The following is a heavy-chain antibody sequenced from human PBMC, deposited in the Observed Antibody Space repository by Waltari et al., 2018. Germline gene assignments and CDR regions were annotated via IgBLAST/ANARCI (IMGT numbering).Heavy chain of an antibody. Sequence: EVQLVESGGGLVKPGGSLRLSCAASGFTFSSYSMNWVRQAPGKGLEWVSSISSSIGYIYYADSVKGRFTISRDNAKNSLYLQMNSLRAEDTAVYYCARDPCSGGSCPLSWGQGTLVTVSS. J-gene: IGHJ5*02. V-gene: IGHV3-21*01. D-gene: IGHD2-15*01. CDR1: GFTFSSYS. CDR3: ARDPCSGGSCPLS. CDR2: ISSSIGYI.